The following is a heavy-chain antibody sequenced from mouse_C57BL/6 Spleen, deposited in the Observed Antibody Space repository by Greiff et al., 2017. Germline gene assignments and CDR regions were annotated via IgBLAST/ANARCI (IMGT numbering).Heavy chain of an antibody. V-gene: IGHV1-64*01. CDR1: GYTFTSYW. CDR2: IHPNSGST. J-gene: IGHJ2*01. CDR3: AREWSLYYGSRYFDY. Sequence: QVQLKQPGAELVKPGASVKLSCKASGYTFTSYWMHWVKQRPGQGLEWIGMIHPNSGSTNYNEKFKSKATLTVDKSSSTAYMQLSSLTSEDSAVYYCAREWSLYYGSRYFDYWGQGTTLTVSS. D-gene: IGHD1-1*01.